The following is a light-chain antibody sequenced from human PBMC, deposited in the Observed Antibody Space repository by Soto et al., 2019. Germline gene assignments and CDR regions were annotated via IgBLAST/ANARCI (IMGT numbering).Light chain of an antibody. Sequence: DIQMTQSPSSLSASVGDRVTITCRASQSISSYLNWYQQKPGKAPKLLIYAASSLQSGVPSRFSDSGAGTDFTLAISSLQPEDFATYYCQQSYSTPLTFGGETKVEIK. CDR2: AAS. V-gene: IGKV1-39*01. CDR1: QSISSY. J-gene: IGKJ4*01. CDR3: QQSYSTPLT.